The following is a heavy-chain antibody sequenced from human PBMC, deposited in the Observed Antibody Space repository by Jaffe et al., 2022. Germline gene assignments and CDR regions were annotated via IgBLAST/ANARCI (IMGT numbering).Heavy chain of an antibody. CDR3: TRRDIGGYGPDDGEDAFDI. CDR2: IRSKANSYAT. D-gene: IGHD5-12*01. Sequence: EVQLVESGGGLVQPGGSLKLSCAASGFTFSGSAMHWVRQASGKGLEWVGRIRSKANSYATAYAASVKGRFTISRDDSKNTAYLQMNSLKTEDTAVYYCTRRDIGGYGPDDGEDAFDIWGQGTMVTVSS. V-gene: IGHV3-73*02. J-gene: IGHJ3*02. CDR1: GFTFSGSA.